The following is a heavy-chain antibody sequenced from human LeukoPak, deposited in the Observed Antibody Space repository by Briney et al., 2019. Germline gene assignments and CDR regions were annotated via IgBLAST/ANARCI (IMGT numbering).Heavy chain of an antibody. CDR1: GYTFTRYD. D-gene: IGHD2-15*01. J-gene: IGHJ6*03. V-gene: IGHV1-8*01. CDR3: AKDIGVRKYYYYYYMDV. Sequence: GASVKVSCKASGYTFTRYDINWVRQATGQGLEWTGWMNPNSGNTGYAQKFQGRVTMTRNTSISTAYMELSSLRSEDTAVYYCAKDIGVRKYYYYYYMDVWGKGTTVTVSS. CDR2: MNPNSGNT.